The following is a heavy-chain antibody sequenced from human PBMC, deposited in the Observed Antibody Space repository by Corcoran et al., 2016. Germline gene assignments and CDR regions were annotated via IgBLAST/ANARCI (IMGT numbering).Heavy chain of an antibody. D-gene: IGHD3-3*01. Sequence: QVQLVQSGAEVKKPGSSVKVSCKASGSTFSSYVISWVRQAPGQGLEWMGGIIPIFGTTNYAQRFQGRVTITADESTNTAYMELSSLRSEDTAVYYWASERGFGMIKYGMDVWGQGTTVTVSS. CDR3: ASERGFGMIKYGMDV. J-gene: IGHJ6*02. CDR1: GSTFSSYV. V-gene: IGHV1-69*01. CDR2: IIPIFGTT.